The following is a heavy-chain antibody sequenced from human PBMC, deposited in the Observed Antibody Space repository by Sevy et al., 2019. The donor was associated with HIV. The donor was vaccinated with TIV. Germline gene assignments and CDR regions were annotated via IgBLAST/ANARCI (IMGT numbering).Heavy chain of an antibody. Sequence: GGSLRLSCAASGFTVSSNYMSWVRQAPGKGLEWVSVIYSGGSTYYADSVKGRFIISRDNSKNTLYLQMNSLRAEDTVVYYCARSWGFGELSSVHWGQGTLVTVSS. D-gene: IGHD3-10*01. CDR1: GFTVSSNY. CDR2: IYSGGST. V-gene: IGHV3-53*01. J-gene: IGHJ4*02. CDR3: ARSWGFGELSSVH.